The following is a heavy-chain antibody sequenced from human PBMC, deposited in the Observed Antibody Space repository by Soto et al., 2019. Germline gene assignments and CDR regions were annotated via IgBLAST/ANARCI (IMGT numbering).Heavy chain of an antibody. Sequence: QVQLQESGPGLVKPSQTLSLTCTVSGGSISSGGYYWSWIRQHPGKGLEWIGYIYYSGSTYYNPSLKSRFTNSVEPSKIQFSLKLSSVTAADTAVYYCARTDTAMAHGYYYGMDVWGQGTTVTVSS. CDR1: GGSISSGGYY. D-gene: IGHD5-18*01. J-gene: IGHJ6*02. V-gene: IGHV4-31*03. CDR3: ARTDTAMAHGYYYGMDV. CDR2: IYYSGST.